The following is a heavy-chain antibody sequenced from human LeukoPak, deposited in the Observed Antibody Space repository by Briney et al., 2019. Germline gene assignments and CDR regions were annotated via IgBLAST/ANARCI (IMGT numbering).Heavy chain of an antibody. V-gene: IGHV1-69*05. J-gene: IGHJ6*03. CDR2: IIPIFGTA. Sequence: ASVKVSCKASGGTFSSYAISWVRQAPGQGLEWMGGIIPIFGTANYAQKFQGRVTITTDESTSTAYMELSSLRSEDTAVYYCARAPAPYCSSTSCLLYYYYYYYMDVWGKGTTVTLSS. D-gene: IGHD2-2*01. CDR1: GGTFSSYA. CDR3: ARAPAPYCSSTSCLLYYYYYYYMDV.